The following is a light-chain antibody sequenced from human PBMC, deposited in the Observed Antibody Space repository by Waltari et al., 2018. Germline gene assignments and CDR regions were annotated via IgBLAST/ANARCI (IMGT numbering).Light chain of an antibody. CDR3: QAWDNSFVL. V-gene: IGLV3-1*01. CDR1: NLGDKY. J-gene: IGLJ2*01. Sequence: SYELTQPPSVSVSPGQTASITCSGDNLGDKYVCWYQQKPGQSPVLVMYQDKKRPSGIPERFSGSNSGNTATLTISGTQAADEADYYCQAWDNSFVLFGGGTKLTVL. CDR2: QDK.